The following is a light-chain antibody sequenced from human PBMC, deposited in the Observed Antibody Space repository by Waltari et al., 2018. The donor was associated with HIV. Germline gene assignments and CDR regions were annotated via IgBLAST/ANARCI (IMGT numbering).Light chain of an antibody. Sequence: QSVLQQPPSVSGAPGQRVTISCTGTSSNIGAGTDLYWYQQLPGTAPKLLIYGNNNRPSGIPDRFSGSKSGTSVSLAITGLQAEDEADYYCQSYDSILNWVFGGGTKLTVL. CDR3: QSYDSILNWV. CDR1: SSNIGAGTD. V-gene: IGLV1-40*01. J-gene: IGLJ3*02. CDR2: GNN.